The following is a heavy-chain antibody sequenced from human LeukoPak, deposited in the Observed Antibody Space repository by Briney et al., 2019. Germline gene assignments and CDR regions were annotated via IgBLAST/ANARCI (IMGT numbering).Heavy chain of an antibody. CDR1: GGSSSGYY. CDR3: ARGSMVVVVVAATPVPNWFDP. Sequence: SETLSLTCAVYGGSSSGYYWSWIRQPPGKGLEWIGEINHSGSTNYNPSLKSRVTISVDTSKNQFSLKLSSVTAADTAVYYCARGSMVVVVVAATPVPNWFDPWGQGTLVTVSS. V-gene: IGHV4-34*01. CDR2: INHSGST. D-gene: IGHD2-15*01. J-gene: IGHJ5*02.